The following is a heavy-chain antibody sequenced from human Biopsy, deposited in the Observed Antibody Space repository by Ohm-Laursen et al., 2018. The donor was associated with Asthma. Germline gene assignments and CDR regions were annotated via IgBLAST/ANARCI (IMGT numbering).Heavy chain of an antibody. D-gene: IGHD2-21*02. CDR3: ARGVDRVTGLLDHFDS. Sequence: PSETLSLTCTASGGSINNFYWSWIRQPPGKGLESIGHVYYSGSTNYNPSLKSRVTISIDASKNQFSLKLTSVTAADTAVYYCARGVDRVTGLLDHFDSWGQGTLVTVSS. CDR2: VYYSGST. V-gene: IGHV4-59*01. J-gene: IGHJ4*02. CDR1: GGSINNFY.